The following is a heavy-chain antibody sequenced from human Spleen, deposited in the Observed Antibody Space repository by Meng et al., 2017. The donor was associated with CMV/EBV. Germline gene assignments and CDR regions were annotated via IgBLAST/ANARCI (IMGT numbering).Heavy chain of an antibody. V-gene: IGHV3-21*01. D-gene: IGHD6-13*01. CDR2: ISSSSSYM. CDR3: ARLDQQLDTLDY. Sequence: SCAASRFSFSTYTMNWVRQAPGKGLGWVSSISSSSSYMFYGDSVKGRFTISRDNVRNSLFLQMNSLRPEDTAVYYCARLDQQLDTLDYWGRGTLVTSPQ. CDR1: RFSFSTYT. J-gene: IGHJ4*02.